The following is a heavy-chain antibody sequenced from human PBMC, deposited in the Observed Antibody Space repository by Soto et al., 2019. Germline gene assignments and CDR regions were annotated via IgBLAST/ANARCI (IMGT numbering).Heavy chain of an antibody. CDR1: GFISSDFA. D-gene: IGHD7-27*01. CDR2: ISSSSSVI. CDR3: ARDLSWGSNWYYYMDV. Sequence: EVQLVESGGGLVQPGGSRRLSWETSGFISSDFAMNWVRQAPGKGLEGVSYISSSSSVIDYADSVKGRFTVSRDNARNSLYLQMNSLRAEDTAVYYCARDLSWGSNWYYYMDVWGKGTTVTVSS. J-gene: IGHJ6*03. V-gene: IGHV3-48*01.